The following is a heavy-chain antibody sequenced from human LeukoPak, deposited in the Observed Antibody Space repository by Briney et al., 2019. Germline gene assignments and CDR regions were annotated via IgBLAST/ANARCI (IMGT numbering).Heavy chain of an antibody. CDR2: IYYSGST. CDR3: ARSSLNDAYYFDY. D-gene: IGHD1-1*01. J-gene: IGHJ4*02. V-gene: IGHV4-31*03. Sequence: PSETLSLTYTVSGGSIRSDGYYWSWIREHPGKGLEWIGYIYYSGSTYYNPSLQSRFTMSVDTSKNQCSLKLSSVSAADTAIYYCARSSLNDAYYFDYWGQGTLVTVPS. CDR1: GGSIRSDGYY.